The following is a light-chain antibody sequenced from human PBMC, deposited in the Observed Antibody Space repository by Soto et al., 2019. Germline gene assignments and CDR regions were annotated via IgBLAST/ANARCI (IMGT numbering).Light chain of an antibody. CDR3: SSYTSTFTRVA. V-gene: IGLV2-14*03. CDR1: SSDVGGYDY. Sequence: QSALTQPASVSGSLGQSITLSCTGTSSDVGGYDYVSWYQQRPGKAPKLTIFEVNNRPSGVSVRFSGSKSGNTASLAISGLQADDEADYYCSSYTSTFTRVAFGGGTKLTVL. CDR2: EVN. J-gene: IGLJ2*01.